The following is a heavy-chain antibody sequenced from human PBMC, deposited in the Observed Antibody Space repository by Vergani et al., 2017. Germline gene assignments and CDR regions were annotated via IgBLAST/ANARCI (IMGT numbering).Heavy chain of an antibody. CDR3: AKDNDGELLGGGGEEFDY. D-gene: IGHD1-26*01. CDR1: GFTFSSYG. J-gene: IGHJ4*02. V-gene: IGHV3-30*18. Sequence: QVQLVESGGGVVQPGRSLRLSCAASGFTFSSYGMHWVRQAPGKGLEWVSVISYDGSNKYYADSVKGRFTISRDNSKNTLYLQMNSLRAEDTAVYYWAKDNDGELLGGGGEEFDYWGQGTLVTVSS. CDR2: ISYDGSNK.